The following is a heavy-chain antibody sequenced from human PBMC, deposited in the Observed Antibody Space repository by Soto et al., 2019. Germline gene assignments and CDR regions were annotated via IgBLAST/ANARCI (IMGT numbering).Heavy chain of an antibody. CDR3: ARVVPGTEAWFGP. CDR1: GYTFTSYG. CDR2: ISLYSDGT. V-gene: IGHV1-18*01. D-gene: IGHD2-2*01. J-gene: IGHJ5*02. Sequence: GASVKVSCKASGYTFTSYGITWVRQAPGQPLEWLGWISLYSDGTNYAQKFQGRVSMTTDTSTTTAYMELRSLRSDDTAVYYCARVVPGTEAWFGPWGQGTLVTV.